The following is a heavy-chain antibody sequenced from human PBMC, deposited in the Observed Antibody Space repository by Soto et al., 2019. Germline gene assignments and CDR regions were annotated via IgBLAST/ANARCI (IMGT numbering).Heavy chain of an antibody. J-gene: IGHJ6*02. CDR3: AREVWELRFLEWFPYGGMDV. CDR1: GFTFSSYW. V-gene: IGHV3-7*03. Sequence: EVQLVESGGGLVQPGGSLRLSCAASGFTFSSYWMSWVRQAPGKGLEWVANIKQDGSEKYYVDSVKGRFTISRDNAKNSLYLQMNSLRAEDTAVYYCAREVWELRFLEWFPYGGMDVWGQGTTVTVSS. D-gene: IGHD3-3*01. CDR2: IKQDGSEK.